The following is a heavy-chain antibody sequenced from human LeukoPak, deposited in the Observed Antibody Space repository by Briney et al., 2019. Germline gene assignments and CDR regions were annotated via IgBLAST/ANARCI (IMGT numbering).Heavy chain of an antibody. CDR3: ARGHDFWSGYYGHYYYYGMDV. CDR1: GYTFTSYD. V-gene: IGHV1-8*01. J-gene: IGHJ6*02. Sequence: ASVKVSCKASGYTFTSYDINWVRQATGQGLEWMGWMNPNSGNTGYAQKFQGRVPMTRNTSISTAYMELSSLRSEDTAVYYCARGHDFWSGYYGHYYYYGMDVWGQGTTVTVSS. D-gene: IGHD3-3*01. CDR2: MNPNSGNT.